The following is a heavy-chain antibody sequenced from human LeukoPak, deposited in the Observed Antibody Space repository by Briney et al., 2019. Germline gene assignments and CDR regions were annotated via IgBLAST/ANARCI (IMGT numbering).Heavy chain of an antibody. CDR3: ARPARRGGYYYYYYMDV. J-gene: IGHJ6*03. CDR1: GGTFSSYA. V-gene: IGHV1-69*13. CDR2: IIPIFGTA. D-gene: IGHD6-6*01. Sequence: SVKVSCKASGGTFSSYAISWVRQAPGLGLEWMGGIIPIFGTANYAQKFQGRVTITADESTSTAYMELSSLRSEDTAVYYCARPARRGGYYYYYYMDVWGKGTTVTVSS.